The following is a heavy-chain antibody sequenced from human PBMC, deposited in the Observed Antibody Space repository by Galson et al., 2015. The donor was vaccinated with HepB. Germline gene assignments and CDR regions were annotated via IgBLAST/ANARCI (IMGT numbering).Heavy chain of an antibody. V-gene: IGHV1-69*04. CDR3: ARGGRGRRMVTAIAYYYYGMDV. J-gene: IGHJ6*02. CDR2: IIPILGIA. Sequence: SVTVSCKASGGTFSSYAISWVRQAPGQGLEWMGRIIPILGIANYAQKFQGRVTITADKSTSTAYMELSSLRSEDTAVYYCARGGRGRRMVTAIAYYYYGMDVWGQGTTVTVSS. D-gene: IGHD2-21*02. CDR1: GGTFSSYA.